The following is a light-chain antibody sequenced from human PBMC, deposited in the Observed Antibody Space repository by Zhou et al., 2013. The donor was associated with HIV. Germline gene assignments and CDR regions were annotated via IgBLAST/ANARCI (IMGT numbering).Light chain of an antibody. Sequence: DIQMTQSPSTLSASVGDRVTITCRASQSISSWLAWYQQKPGKAPKLLIYKASSLQSGVPSRFSGSGSGTEFTLTISSLQPDDFATYYCQQCDSYSYAFGQGTK. CDR3: QQCDSYSYA. V-gene: IGKV1-5*03. CDR2: KAS. CDR1: QSISSW. J-gene: IGKJ2*01.